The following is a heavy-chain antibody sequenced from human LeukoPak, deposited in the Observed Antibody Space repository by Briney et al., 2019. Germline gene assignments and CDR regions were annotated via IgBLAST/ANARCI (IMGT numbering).Heavy chain of an antibody. V-gene: IGHV3-21*01. D-gene: IGHD6-19*01. CDR1: GFTFSIYT. CDR3: ARDERSTGFIWFDP. J-gene: IGHJ5*02. CDR2: ISSSSSYI. Sequence: GGSLRLSCAASGFTFSIYTMNWVRQAPGKGLEWVSSISSSSSYIYYADSVKGRFTISRDNAKNSLYLQMNSLRAEDTAVYYCARDERSTGFIWFDPWGQGTLVTVSS.